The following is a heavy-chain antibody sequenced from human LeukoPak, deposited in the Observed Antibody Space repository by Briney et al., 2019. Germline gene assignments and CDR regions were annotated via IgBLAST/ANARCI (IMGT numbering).Heavy chain of an antibody. CDR3: ARQLYYYGSGSYYPDVYYFDY. D-gene: IGHD3-10*01. Sequence: GGSLRLSCAASGFTFSSYAMSWVRQAPGKGLEWVSAISGSGGSTYYADSVKGRFTISRDNSKNTLYLQMNSLRAEDTAVYYCARQLYYYGSGSYYPDVYYFDYWGQGTLVTVSS. CDR2: ISGSGGST. V-gene: IGHV3-23*01. J-gene: IGHJ4*02. CDR1: GFTFSSYA.